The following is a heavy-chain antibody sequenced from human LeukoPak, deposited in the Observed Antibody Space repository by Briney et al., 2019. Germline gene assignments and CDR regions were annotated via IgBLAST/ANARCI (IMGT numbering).Heavy chain of an antibody. CDR1: GFTFNAYG. J-gene: IGHJ6*02. CDR3: ARVKAPKNGMDV. Sequence: GGSLRLSCAASGFTFNAYGMAWVRQAPGKGLEWISSISSGSTYRYYADSVKGRFTISRDNAKNTLYLQMISLRAEDTAVYYCARVKAPKNGMDVWGQGTTVTVSS. V-gene: IGHV3-21*04. CDR2: ISSGSTYR.